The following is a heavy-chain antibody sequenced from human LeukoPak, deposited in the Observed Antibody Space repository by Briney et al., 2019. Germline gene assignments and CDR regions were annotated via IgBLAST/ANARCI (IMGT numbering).Heavy chain of an antibody. J-gene: IGHJ4*02. CDR2: IIPILNVA. CDR3: ARGPMYYDFWSGYKEFDY. D-gene: IGHD3-3*01. Sequence: SVKVSCKASGGSFNSYVITWVRQAPGQGLEWMGRIIPILNVANFAQKFQGRVTITRNTSISTAYMELSSLRSEDTAVYYCARGPMYYDFWSGYKEFDYWAREPWSPSPQ. V-gene: IGHV1-69*04. CDR1: GGSFNSYV.